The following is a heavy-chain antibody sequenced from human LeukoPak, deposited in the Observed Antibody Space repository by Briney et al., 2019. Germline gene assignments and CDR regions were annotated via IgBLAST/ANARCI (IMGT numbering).Heavy chain of an antibody. D-gene: IGHD3-22*01. Sequence: GASVKVSCKASGYTFTSYGISWVRQAPGQGLEWMGGIIPIFGTANYAQKFQGRVTITADESTSTAYMELSSLRSEDTAVYYCARDSYDSSGYYCGMDVWGQGTAVTVSS. CDR1: GYTFTSYG. J-gene: IGHJ6*02. V-gene: IGHV1-69*13. CDR3: ARDSYDSSGYYCGMDV. CDR2: IIPIFGTA.